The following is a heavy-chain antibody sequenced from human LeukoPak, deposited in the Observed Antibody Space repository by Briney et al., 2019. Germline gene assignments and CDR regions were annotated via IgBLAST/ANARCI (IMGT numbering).Heavy chain of an antibody. V-gene: IGHV1-46*01. CDR1: GYTFTSYY. Sequence: ASVKVSCKASGYTFTSYYLHWVRQAPGQGLGWMGIINPSGGSTSYAQKFQGRVTMTRDMSTTTVYMELSSLRSEDTAVYYCARGGDYYGSGSYTVDYWGQGTLVTVSS. CDR3: ARGGDYYGSGSYTVDY. D-gene: IGHD3-10*01. CDR2: INPSGGST. J-gene: IGHJ4*02.